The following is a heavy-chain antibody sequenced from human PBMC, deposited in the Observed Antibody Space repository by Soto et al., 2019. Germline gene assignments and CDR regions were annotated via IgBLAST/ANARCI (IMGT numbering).Heavy chain of an antibody. D-gene: IGHD3-9*01. CDR2: IKADGSGGST. CDR1: GLTFREHW. CDR3: AKDSPVGVPLLRDLHD. Sequence: WGSLRLSCAASGLTFREHWMSCVRQAPWKGLEWVANIKADGSGGSTYYADSVKGRFTLSRDNSKNTGYLQMNSLRAEDTAVYYCAKDSPVGVPLLRDLHDWGQGTLVTVSS. V-gene: IGHV3-23*01. J-gene: IGHJ1*01.